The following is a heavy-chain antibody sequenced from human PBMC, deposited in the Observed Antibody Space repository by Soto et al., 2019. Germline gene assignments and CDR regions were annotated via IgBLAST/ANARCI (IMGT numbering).Heavy chain of an antibody. CDR2: IYYSGST. CDR1: GGSISSYY. Sequence: SETLSLTWTVVGGSISSYYGRWIRQPPGKGMEWIGYIYYSGSTNYSPSLKSRVTISVDTSKNQFSLKLSSVTAADTAVYYCARGPGIAAAGTYYYYGMDVWGQGPTVTVSS. V-gene: IGHV4-59*01. CDR3: ARGPGIAAAGTYYYYGMDV. J-gene: IGHJ6*02. D-gene: IGHD6-13*01.